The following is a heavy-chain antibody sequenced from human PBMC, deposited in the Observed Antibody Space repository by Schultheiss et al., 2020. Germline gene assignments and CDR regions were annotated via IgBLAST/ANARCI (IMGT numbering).Heavy chain of an antibody. CDR2: MQLSGSS. Sequence: SATLSLTCNVSGESLTNYFWTWIRQPPGKGLEWIGYMQLSGSSKYDPSLKSRVSMSVDTSKNQLSLRLTSVSAADTAVYFCARGKMGGSFFNQYYFMDVWGKGTTVTGSS. CDR1: GESLTNYF. J-gene: IGHJ6*03. CDR3: ARGKMGGSFFNQYYFMDV. D-gene: IGHD1-26*01. V-gene: IGHV4-59*01.